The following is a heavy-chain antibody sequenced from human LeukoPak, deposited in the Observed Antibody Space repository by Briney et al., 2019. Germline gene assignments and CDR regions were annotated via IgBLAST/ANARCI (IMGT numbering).Heavy chain of an antibody. CDR1: GFTFSTYN. CDR2: ISGGSDHI. V-gene: IGHV3-21*01. D-gene: IGHD6-19*01. Sequence: GSLRLSCAASGFTFSTYNMYWVRQAPGKGPEWVSSISGGSDHIYYADPVKGRFTISRDNAKNSLYLQMNSLRAEDTAVYYCARIGSGWYWDYWGQGTLVTVSS. CDR3: ARIGSGWYWDY. J-gene: IGHJ4*02.